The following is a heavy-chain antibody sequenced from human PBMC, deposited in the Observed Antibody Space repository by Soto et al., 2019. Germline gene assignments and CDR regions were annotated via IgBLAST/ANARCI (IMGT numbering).Heavy chain of an antibody. CDR3: ASHYRRSSMDYYYYMGV. D-gene: IGHD6-6*01. CDR2: VRDNGGDK. V-gene: IGHV3-23*01. J-gene: IGHJ6*03. Sequence: EVELLECGGGLIQPGGSLRLSCAASGFIFSGYGMSWVRQAPGKALEWVSTVRDNGGDKFYADSVKGRFTISRDNSKNTLYVQMNSLRAEDSAVYYCASHYRRSSMDYYYYMGVWGKGTTVTVSS. CDR1: GFIFSGYG.